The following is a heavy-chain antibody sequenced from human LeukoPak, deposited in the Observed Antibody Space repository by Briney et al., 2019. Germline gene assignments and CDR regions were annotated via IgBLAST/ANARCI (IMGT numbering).Heavy chain of an antibody. J-gene: IGHJ4*02. V-gene: IGHV3-23*01. CDR3: ATKAATGTYFFNY. D-gene: IGHD6-13*01. Sequence: PGGSLRLSCAASGFTFTTYAMSWVCQAPGRGLEWVSTISDSGGGTYYADSVKGRFTISRDNSKNTLYLQMSSLRAEDTAVYFCATKAATGTYFFNYWGQGTLVTVSS. CDR1: GFTFTTYA. CDR2: ISDSGGGT.